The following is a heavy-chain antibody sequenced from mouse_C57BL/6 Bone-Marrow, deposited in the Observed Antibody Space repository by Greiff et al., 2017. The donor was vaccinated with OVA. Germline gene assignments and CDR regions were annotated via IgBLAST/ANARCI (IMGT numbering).Heavy chain of an antibody. V-gene: IGHV3-2*02. CDR2: ISYSGST. CDR1: GYSITSDYA. Sequence: DVQLQESGPGLVKPSQSLSLTCTVTGYSITSDYAWNWIRQFPGNKLEWMGYISYSGSTSYNPSLKSRISITRDTSKNQFFLQLNSVTTEDTATYYCASYYGSSYFDVWGAGTTVTVSS. CDR3: ASYYGSSYFDV. D-gene: IGHD1-1*01. J-gene: IGHJ1*01.